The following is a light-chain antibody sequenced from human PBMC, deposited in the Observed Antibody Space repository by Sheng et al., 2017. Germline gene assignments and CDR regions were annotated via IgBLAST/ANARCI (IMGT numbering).Light chain of an antibody. V-gene: IGLV3-1*01. Sequence: SYELTQPPSVSVSPGQAASITCSGEKLGYRYVCWYQQKAGQSPVVIIYQNDKRPSGIPERFSGSNSGNTATLTISGSQAVDEADYYCQAWASSAVIFGGGTKLTVL. J-gene: IGLJ2*01. CDR1: KLGYRY. CDR3: QAWASSAVI. CDR2: QND.